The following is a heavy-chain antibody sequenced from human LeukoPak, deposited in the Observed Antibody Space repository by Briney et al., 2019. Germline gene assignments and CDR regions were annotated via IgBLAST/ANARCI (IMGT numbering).Heavy chain of an antibody. CDR1: GFTFSSYA. J-gene: IGHJ6*03. D-gene: IGHD3-3*01. CDR2: ISGSGGST. Sequence: GGSLRLSCAAPGFTFSSYAMSWVRQAPGKGLEWVSAISGSGGSTYYADSVKGRFTVSRDNSKNTLYLQMNSLRAEDTAVYYCAKSDRGTIFGVVIAPRLDYYMDVWGKGTTVTVSS. V-gene: IGHV3-23*01. CDR3: AKSDRGTIFGVVIAPRLDYYMDV.